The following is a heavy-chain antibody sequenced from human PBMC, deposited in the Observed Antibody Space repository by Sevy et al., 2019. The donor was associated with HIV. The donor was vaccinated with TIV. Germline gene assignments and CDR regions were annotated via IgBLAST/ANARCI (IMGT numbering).Heavy chain of an antibody. CDR2: IYYSGST. CDR3: ARGPDWAFDI. D-gene: IGHD2-21*01. J-gene: IGHJ3*02. Sequence: SETLSLTCTVSGGSISSGGYYWSWIRQHPGKGLEWIGYIYYSGSTYYNPSVKSRVTISVDTSKNQFSLKLSCVTAADTAVYYCARGPDWAFDIWGHGTMVTVSS. CDR1: GGSISSGGYY. V-gene: IGHV4-31*03.